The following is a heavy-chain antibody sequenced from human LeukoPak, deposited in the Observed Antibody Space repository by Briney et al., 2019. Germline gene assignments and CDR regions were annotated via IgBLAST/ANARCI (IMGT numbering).Heavy chain of an antibody. CDR3: AKDRSCTNDVCHGDFDY. CDR1: GFSFSSYT. CDR2: ISSGSSTI. Sequence: GGSLRLSCAASGFSFSSYTMNWVRQAPGKGLEWTSYISSGSSTIYYADSVKGRFTISRDNAKNSLYLQMNSLRAEDTAVYYCAKDRSCTNDVCHGDFDYWGQGTLVTVSS. V-gene: IGHV3-48*01. J-gene: IGHJ4*02. D-gene: IGHD2-8*01.